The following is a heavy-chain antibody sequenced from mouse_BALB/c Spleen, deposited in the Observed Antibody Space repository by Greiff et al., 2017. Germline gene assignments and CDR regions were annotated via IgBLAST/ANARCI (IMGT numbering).Heavy chain of an antibody. Sequence: VQLQQPGAELVKPGASVKLSCKASGYTFTSYWMHWVKQRPGQGLEWIGEIDPSDSYTNYNQKFKGKATLTVDKSSSTAYMQLSSLTSEDSAVYYCERYGNYYAMDYWGQGTSVTVSS. CDR1: GYTFTSYW. CDR3: ERYGNYYAMDY. V-gene: IGHV1-69*02. CDR2: IDPSDSYT. D-gene: IGHD2-1*01. J-gene: IGHJ4*01.